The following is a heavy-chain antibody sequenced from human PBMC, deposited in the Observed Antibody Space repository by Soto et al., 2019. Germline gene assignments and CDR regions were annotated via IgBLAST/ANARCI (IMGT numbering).Heavy chain of an antibody. CDR3: ARVSRAKYCSGPNFDY. J-gene: IGHJ4*02. V-gene: IGHV1-3*01. CDR1: GYTFTSYA. CDR2: INAGNGNT. D-gene: IGHD6-19*01. Sequence: ASVKVSCKASGYTFTSYAMHWVRQAPGQRLEWMGWINAGNGNTKYSQKFQGRVTITRDTSASTAYMELSSLRSEDTAVYYCARVSRAKYCSGPNFDYWGQGTQVTDSA.